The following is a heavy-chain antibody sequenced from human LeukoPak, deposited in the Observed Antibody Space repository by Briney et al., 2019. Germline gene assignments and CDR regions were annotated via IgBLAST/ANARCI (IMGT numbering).Heavy chain of an antibody. CDR1: GGTFSGYY. V-gene: IGHV4-34*01. D-gene: IGHD4/OR15-4a*01. J-gene: IGHJ5*02. CDR3: ARRVRSNWFDP. CDR2: INHSGST. Sequence: SETLSLTCAVYGGTFSGYYWSWIRQPPGKGLEWIGEINHSGSTNYNPSLKSRVTISVDTSKNQFSLKLSSVTAADTAVYYCARRVRSNWFDPWGQGTLVTVSS.